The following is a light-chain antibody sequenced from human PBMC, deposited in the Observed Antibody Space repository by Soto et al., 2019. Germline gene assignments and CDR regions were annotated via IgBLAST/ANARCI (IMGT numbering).Light chain of an antibody. Sequence: QSVLTQPRSVSGSPGQSVTISCTGTSSDVGANNYVSWYQQHPGKAPKLMIFDVTKRPSGVPDRFSGSKSGNTASLTISGLQAEDEADYYCCSSAVSHNYVFGTGTKVTVL. V-gene: IGLV2-11*01. J-gene: IGLJ1*01. CDR3: CSSAVSHNYV. CDR1: SSDVGANNY. CDR2: DVT.